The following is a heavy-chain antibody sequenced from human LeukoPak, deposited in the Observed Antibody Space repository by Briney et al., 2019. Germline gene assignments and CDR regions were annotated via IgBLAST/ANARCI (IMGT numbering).Heavy chain of an antibody. CDR1: GYSFTSYW. Sequence: GESLEISCKASGYSFTSYWSGWWRQMAGGGGEGMGIIYPVDSDNRYNTSFQGQVTISAHKTISTAYLQSSSLKASDTAMYYCARLTTPEYYFDYCRQGPLVTVSS. CDR3: ARLTTPEYYFDY. V-gene: IGHV5-51*01. J-gene: IGHJ4*02. CDR2: IYPVDSDN. D-gene: IGHD4-17*01.